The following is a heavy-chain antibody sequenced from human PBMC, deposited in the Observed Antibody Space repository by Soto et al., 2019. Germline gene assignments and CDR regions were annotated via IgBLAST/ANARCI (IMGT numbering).Heavy chain of an antibody. V-gene: IGHV3-9*01. Sequence: TGGSLRLSCAASGFTFDDYAMHWVRQAPGKGLEWVSGISWNSGSIGYADSVKGRFTISRDNAKNSLYLQMNSLRAEETALYYCAKGEVHLGELSSPFDYWGQGTLVTVSS. D-gene: IGHD3-16*02. CDR3: AKGEVHLGELSSPFDY. CDR2: ISWNSGSI. CDR1: GFTFDDYA. J-gene: IGHJ4*02.